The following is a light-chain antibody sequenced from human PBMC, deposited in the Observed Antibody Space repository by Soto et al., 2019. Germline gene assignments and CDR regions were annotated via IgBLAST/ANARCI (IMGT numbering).Light chain of an antibody. V-gene: IGLV3-21*04. CDR2: YNS. Sequence: SYELTQPPSVSVAPGKTARITCGENNIGSKSVHWYQQKPGQAPVLVIYYNSDRPSGIPERFSGSNSGNTATLTISRVEAGDEADYYCQVWDSDTDHNYVFGTGTKLTVL. CDR1: NIGSKS. CDR3: QVWDSDTDHNYV. J-gene: IGLJ1*01.